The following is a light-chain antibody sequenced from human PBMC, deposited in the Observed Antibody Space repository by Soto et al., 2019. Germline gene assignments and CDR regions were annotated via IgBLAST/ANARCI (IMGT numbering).Light chain of an antibody. J-gene: IGLJ1*01. V-gene: IGLV2-23*02. CDR2: EVT. Sequence: QAVVTHCAAVPGSPGQSITISCTGASRDVGSYSLVSWYQQHPGKAPKLMIYEVTKRPSGVSKRFSGSKSGNTASLTISGLQAEDEADYYCWSYAGSSTFFYVFGSGTKVTVL. CDR1: SRDVGSYSL. CDR3: WSYAGSSTFFYV.